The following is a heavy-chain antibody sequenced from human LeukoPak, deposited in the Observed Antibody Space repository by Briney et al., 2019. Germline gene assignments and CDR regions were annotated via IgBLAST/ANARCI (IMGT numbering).Heavy chain of an antibody. V-gene: IGHV3-23*01. CDR3: AKDRLGTHGSGYEDY. CDR1: GFPFSSYA. J-gene: IGHJ4*02. CDR2: ISGTGAGT. D-gene: IGHD5-12*01. Sequence: PGGSLRLSCAASGFTSGFPFSSYAMTWVRQAPGKGLEWVSGISGTGAGTYYADSVKGRFTISRDNSRNTLYLQMSSLRAEDTAVYYCAKDRLGTHGSGYEDYWGQGTLVTVSS.